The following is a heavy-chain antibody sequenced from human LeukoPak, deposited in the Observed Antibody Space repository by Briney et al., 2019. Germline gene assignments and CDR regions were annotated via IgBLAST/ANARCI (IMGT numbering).Heavy chain of an antibody. CDR3: AKAASNSWYFFDY. J-gene: IGHJ4*02. D-gene: IGHD6-13*01. Sequence: AGGSLKLSCTSPGFTFSDYFMSWIRQAPGKGLEWVSYISTSGSTIYYTDSVKGRFTISRDNAKKSLFLQMNSLRPEDTALYYCAKAASNSWYFFDYWGQGTLVTVSS. V-gene: IGHV3-11*01. CDR2: ISTSGSTI. CDR1: GFTFSDYF.